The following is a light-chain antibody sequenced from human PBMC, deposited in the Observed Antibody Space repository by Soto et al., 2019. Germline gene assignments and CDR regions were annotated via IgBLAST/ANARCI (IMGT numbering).Light chain of an antibody. CDR2: GNT. Sequence: HSVLTQPPSVSGAPGQRVTISCTRSSSNIGAGYDEHWYQQLPGTAPKLLIYGNTNRPSGVPDRFSGSKSGTSASLATTGLQAEDEADYYCQSYDSSGVVFGGGTKVTVL. CDR3: QSYDSSGVV. CDR1: SSNIGAGYD. J-gene: IGLJ2*01. V-gene: IGLV1-40*01.